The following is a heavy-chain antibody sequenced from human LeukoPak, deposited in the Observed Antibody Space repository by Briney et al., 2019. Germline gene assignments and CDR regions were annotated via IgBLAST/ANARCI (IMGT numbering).Heavy chain of an antibody. CDR1: GFTFSSYW. D-gene: IGHD6-19*01. J-gene: IGHJ4*02. CDR2: IKQDGSEK. CDR3: AVGSGWSNFDY. Sequence: GGSLRLSCAASGFTFSSYWMGWVRQAPGKGLEWVANIKQDGSEKYYVDSVKGRFTISRDNAKNSLHLQMNSLRAEDTAVYYCAVGSGWSNFDYWGRGTLVTVSS. V-gene: IGHV3-7*01.